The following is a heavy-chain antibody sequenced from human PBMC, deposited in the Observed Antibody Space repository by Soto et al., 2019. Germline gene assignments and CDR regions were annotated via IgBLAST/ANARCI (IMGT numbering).Heavy chain of an antibody. CDR1: GYTFTSYG. D-gene: IGHD6-6*01. J-gene: IGHJ4*02. CDR2: VNGYNGNT. Sequence: QVRLVQSGAEVKKPGASVKVSCKSSGYTFTSYGISWVRQAPGQGLEWMGWVNGYNGNTNYAQKFQGRVTMTTDTSTATAYMELRNLRSDDTAVCYCAREVAYGTSYHIVDYWGQGPLVTVSS. V-gene: IGHV1-18*01. CDR3: AREVAYGTSYHIVDY.